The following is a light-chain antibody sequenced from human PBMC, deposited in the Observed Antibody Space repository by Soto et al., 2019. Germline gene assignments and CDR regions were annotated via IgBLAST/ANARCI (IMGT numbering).Light chain of an antibody. Sequence: VLSQSRGTLSLSPGERATLSCRASQSVSSSYLAWYQQKPGQAPRLLIYGASSRATGIPDRFSGSGSGTDFTLTISRLEPEDFAVYYCQQYGSSWTFGQGTKVDI. CDR3: QQYGSSWT. CDR1: QSVSSSY. V-gene: IGKV3-20*01. CDR2: GAS. J-gene: IGKJ1*01.